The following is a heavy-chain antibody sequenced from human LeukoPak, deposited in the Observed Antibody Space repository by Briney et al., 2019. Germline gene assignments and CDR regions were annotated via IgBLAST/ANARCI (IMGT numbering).Heavy chain of an antibody. V-gene: IGHV1-2*04. Sequence: GASVKVSCKASGYTFTGYYMHWVRQAPGQGLEWMGWINPNSGGTNYAQKFQGWVTMTRDTSISTAYMELSRLRSDDTAVYYCARLTVAGTGGEFDYWGQGTLVTVSS. CDR1: GYTFTGYY. D-gene: IGHD6-19*01. CDR2: INPNSGGT. J-gene: IGHJ4*02. CDR3: ARLTVAGTGGEFDY.